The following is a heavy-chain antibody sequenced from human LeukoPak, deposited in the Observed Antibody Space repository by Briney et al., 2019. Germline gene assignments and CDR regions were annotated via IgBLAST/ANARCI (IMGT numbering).Heavy chain of an antibody. D-gene: IGHD2-2*01. CDR3: ARDLIVVVPADSAGMDV. V-gene: IGHV3-21*01. J-gene: IGHJ6*02. CDR2: ISSSSSYI. CDR1: GFTFSSYS. Sequence: GRSLRLSCAASGFTFSSYSMNWVRQAPGKGLEWVSSISSSSSYIYYADSVKGRFTISRDNAKNSLYLQMNSLRAEDTAVYYCARDLIVVVPADSAGMDVWGQGTTVTVSS.